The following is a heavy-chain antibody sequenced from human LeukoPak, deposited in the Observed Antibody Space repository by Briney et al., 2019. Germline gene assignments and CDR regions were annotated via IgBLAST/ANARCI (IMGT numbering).Heavy chain of an antibody. V-gene: IGHV3-21*01. D-gene: IGHD6-19*01. J-gene: IGHJ3*02. CDR1: GFTFSSYS. CDR2: ISSSSSYI. Sequence: PGGSLRLSCAASGFTFSSYSMNWVRQAPGKGLEWVSSISSSSSYIYYADSVKGRFTISRDNAKNSLYLQMNSLRAEDTAVYYCARVSVAYTVLDASDTWGQGTMVTVSS. CDR3: ARVSVAYTVLDASDT.